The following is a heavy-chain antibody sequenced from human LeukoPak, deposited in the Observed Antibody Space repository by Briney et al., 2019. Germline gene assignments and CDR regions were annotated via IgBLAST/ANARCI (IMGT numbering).Heavy chain of an antibody. Sequence: SETLSLTCAVDGRSFSGYYWSWIRQPPGKWLEWIGEINHSGSTNYNPSLKSRVTISINTFKNQFSLKRAAGTAGAPACYYVQRAPSPITLIVVAKRYFDLWGRGTLVTVSS. CDR3: QRAPSPITLIVVAKRYFDL. V-gene: IGHV4-34*01. CDR2: INHSGST. CDR1: GRSFSGYY. J-gene: IGHJ2*01. D-gene: IGHD3-22*01.